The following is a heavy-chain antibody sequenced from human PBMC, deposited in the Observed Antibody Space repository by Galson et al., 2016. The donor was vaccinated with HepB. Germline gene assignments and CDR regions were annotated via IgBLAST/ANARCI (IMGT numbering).Heavy chain of an antibody. D-gene: IGHD4-11*01. Sequence: SLRLSCAAPGFNVSTSFMNWVRQAPGKGLERVSVIYSGGITYFADSVQGRFTISRDSSKNTMYLQMNNLRVEDTGVYYCAREVGLQRFDCWGQGTLVTVSS. J-gene: IGHJ4*02. V-gene: IGHV3-53*01. CDR2: IYSGGIT. CDR1: GFNVSTSF. CDR3: AREVGLQRFDC.